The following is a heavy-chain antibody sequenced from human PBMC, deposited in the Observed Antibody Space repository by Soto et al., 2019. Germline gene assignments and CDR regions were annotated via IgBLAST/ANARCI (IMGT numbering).Heavy chain of an antibody. CDR3: AKGAEMPTIPFDY. D-gene: IGHD5-12*01. V-gene: IGHV3-23*01. Sequence: EVLLLESGGGLVQPGGSLRLSCAASGFTFNTFAMTWVRQAPGRGLEWVSRINKSGGSRYYADSVKGRFTVSRDNSNNTLYLHMNSLRAEDTAIYFCAKGAEMPTIPFDYWGQGAQVTVSS. CDR2: INKSGGSR. J-gene: IGHJ4*02. CDR1: GFTFNTFA.